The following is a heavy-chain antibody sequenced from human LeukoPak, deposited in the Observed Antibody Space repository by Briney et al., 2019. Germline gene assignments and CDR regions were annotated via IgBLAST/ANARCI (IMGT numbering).Heavy chain of an antibody. CDR2: MYNSGNK. Sequence: SETLSLTCTVSAGSVTRSSYYRGWIRQPPGKGLEWIGSMYNSGNKYYNPSLKSRVTISVDTSKNQFSLKLTSVTAADTAVYYCVRGYDRSGNPFDYWGQGTLVTVSS. CDR3: VRGYDRSGNPFDY. D-gene: IGHD3-22*01. J-gene: IGHJ4*02. CDR1: AGSVTRSSYY. V-gene: IGHV4-39*01.